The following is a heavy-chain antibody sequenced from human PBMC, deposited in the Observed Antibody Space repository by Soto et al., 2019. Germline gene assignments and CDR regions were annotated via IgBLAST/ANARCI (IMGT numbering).Heavy chain of an antibody. CDR1: GLTVSGTKY. CDR3: ASWHEREHAYDV. Sequence: DVHLVESGGGLIQPGESLRLSCAAFGLTVSGTKYVAWVRQAPGKGLEWVSALYDVFGSFYADSVKGRFTTSSDRSKSTVYLQMNDLSPDDTAVYYCASWHEREHAYDVWGQGTTVIVSS. D-gene: IGHD1-1*01. V-gene: IGHV3-53*01. J-gene: IGHJ3*01. CDR2: LYDVFGS.